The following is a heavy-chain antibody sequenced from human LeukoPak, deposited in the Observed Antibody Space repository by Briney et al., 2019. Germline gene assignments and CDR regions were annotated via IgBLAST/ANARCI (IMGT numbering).Heavy chain of an antibody. V-gene: IGHV3-23*01. CDR2: ISGSGGNT. J-gene: IGHJ6*02. CDR1: RFTFSAYS. D-gene: IGHD6-13*01. CDR3: ARGGILYGMDV. Sequence: LSGGSLRLSCAASRFTFSAYSMSWVRQAPGKGLEWVSAISGSGGNTYYADSVKGRFTISRDNSKNTLYLQMNSLRAEDAAAYYCARGGILYGMDVWGQGTTVTVSS.